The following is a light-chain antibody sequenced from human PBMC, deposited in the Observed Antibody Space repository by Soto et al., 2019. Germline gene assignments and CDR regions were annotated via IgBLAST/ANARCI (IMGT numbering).Light chain of an antibody. CDR1: SSDVGGYNY. V-gene: IGLV2-14*01. CDR2: VVS. J-gene: IGLJ2*01. Sequence: QSALTQPASVSGSPGQSITICCTGTSSDVGGYNYVSWYQQHPGKAPKLMIYVVSNRPSGVSNRFSGSKSGNTASLTISGLQAEDEADYYCSSYTSCSTLGLVFGGGTKLTVL. CDR3: SSYTSCSTLGLV.